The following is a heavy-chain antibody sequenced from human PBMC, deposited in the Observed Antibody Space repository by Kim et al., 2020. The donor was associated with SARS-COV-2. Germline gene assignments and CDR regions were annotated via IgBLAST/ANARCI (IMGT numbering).Heavy chain of an antibody. J-gene: IGHJ6*02. CDR3: ARGLASNYPNELYYYYYGMDV. Sequence: GGSLRLSCAASGFTFSSYSMNWVRQAPGKGLEWVSSISSSSSYIYYADSVKGRSTISRDNAKNSLYLQMNSLRAEDTAVYYCARGLASNYPNELYYYYYGMDVWGQGTTVTVSS. CDR2: ISSSSSYI. V-gene: IGHV3-21*01. D-gene: IGHD3-16*01. CDR1: GFTFSSYS.